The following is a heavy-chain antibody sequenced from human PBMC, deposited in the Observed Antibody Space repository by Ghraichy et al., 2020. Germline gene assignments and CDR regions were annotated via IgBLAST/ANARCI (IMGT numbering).Heavy chain of an antibody. CDR3: ARPYYDFWSGYFIGWFDP. D-gene: IGHD3-3*01. V-gene: IGHV4-39*07. J-gene: IGHJ5*02. Sequence: ETLSLTCTVSGGSISSSSYYWGWIRQPPGKGLEWIGSIYYSGSTYYNPSLKSQVTISVDTSKNQFSLKLSSVTAADTAVYYCARPYYDFWSGYFIGWFDPWGQGTLVTVSS. CDR1: GGSISSSSYY. CDR2: IYYSGST.